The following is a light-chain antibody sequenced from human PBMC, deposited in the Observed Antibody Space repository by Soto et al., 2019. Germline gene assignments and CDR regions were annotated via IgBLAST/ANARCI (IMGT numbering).Light chain of an antibody. Sequence: EIVLTQSPATLSLSPGERATLSCRASQSVSIYLAWYRQKPGQAPGLLIYDSSSRATGIAARFSGSGSGTDFTLTISSLEPEDFAVYYCQQYGSSPRTFGQGTKVEIK. CDR3: QQYGSSPRT. V-gene: IGKV3-11*01. CDR1: QSVSIY. J-gene: IGKJ1*01. CDR2: DSS.